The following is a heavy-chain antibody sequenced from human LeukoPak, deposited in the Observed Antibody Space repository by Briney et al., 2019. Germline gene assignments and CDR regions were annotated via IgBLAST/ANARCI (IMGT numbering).Heavy chain of an antibody. V-gene: IGHV3-7*01. CDR1: GFAFSDYW. D-gene: IGHD5-12*01. Sequence: GGSLRLSCAASGFAFSDYWMTWVRQAPGKGLEWVAHINQDGSKEHYMDSVKARFTISRDNAKNSLSLQMNSLRAGDTAVYYCVRDGGVSGYDLLDYWGQGTLVTVSS. CDR2: INQDGSKE. CDR3: VRDGGVSGYDLLDY. J-gene: IGHJ4*02.